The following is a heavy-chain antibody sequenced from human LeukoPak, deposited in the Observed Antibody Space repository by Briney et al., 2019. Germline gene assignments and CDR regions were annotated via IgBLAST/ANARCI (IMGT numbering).Heavy chain of an antibody. CDR3: ARIQGVFGYYYYMDV. CDR2: IYYTGST. V-gene: IGHV4-59*01. CDR1: GGSISSYF. D-gene: IGHD3-10*01. J-gene: IGHJ6*03. Sequence: SETLSLTCTISGGSISSYFWSWIRQPPGKGLEWIGYIYYTGSTNYNPSLKSRVIISLDTSKNQFSLKLSSVTAADTAVYYCARIQGVFGYYYYMDVWGKGTTVTVSS.